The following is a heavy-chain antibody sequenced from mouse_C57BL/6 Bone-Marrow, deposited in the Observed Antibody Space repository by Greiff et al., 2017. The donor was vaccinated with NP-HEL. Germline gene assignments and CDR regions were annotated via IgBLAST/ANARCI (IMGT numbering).Heavy chain of an antibody. CDR2: IYPGSGNT. Sequence: QVQLKESGPELVKPGASVKISCKASGYSFTSYYIHWVKQRPGQGLEWIGWIYPGSGNTKYNEKLKGKATLTADTSSSTAYMQLSSLTSEDSAVYYWARNPSYGSSYDYWGQGTTLTVSS. CDR3: ARNPSYGSSYDY. J-gene: IGHJ2*01. D-gene: IGHD1-1*01. V-gene: IGHV1-66*01. CDR1: GYSFTSYY.